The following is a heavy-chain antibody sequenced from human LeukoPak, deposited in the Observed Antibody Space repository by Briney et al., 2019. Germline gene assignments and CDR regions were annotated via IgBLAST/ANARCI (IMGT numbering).Heavy chain of an antibody. Sequence: ASAKVSCKVSGYTLTELSMHWVRQAPGKGLEWMGGFDPEDGETIYAQKFQGRVTMTEDTSTDTAYMELSSLRSEDTAVYYCARDWSESGIAVADYFDYWGQGTLVTVSS. CDR1: GYTLTELS. V-gene: IGHV1-24*01. D-gene: IGHD6-19*01. CDR2: FDPEDGET. CDR3: ARDWSESGIAVADYFDY. J-gene: IGHJ4*02.